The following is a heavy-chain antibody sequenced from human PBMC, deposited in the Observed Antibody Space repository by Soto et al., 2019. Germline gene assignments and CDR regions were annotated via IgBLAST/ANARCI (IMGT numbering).Heavy chain of an antibody. Sequence: EVKLVESGGGLVQPGGSLRLSCAASGFAFSSYYMSWVRQAPGKGLEWVANIKQDEREKYYLDSVKGRFTISRDDAKNSLFLQMNSLGVDDTAVYYCAREKRANGYFDYWGQGTLVTVSS. V-gene: IGHV3-7*01. CDR1: GFAFSSYY. J-gene: IGHJ4*02. CDR3: AREKRANGYFDY. D-gene: IGHD4-17*01. CDR2: IKQDEREK.